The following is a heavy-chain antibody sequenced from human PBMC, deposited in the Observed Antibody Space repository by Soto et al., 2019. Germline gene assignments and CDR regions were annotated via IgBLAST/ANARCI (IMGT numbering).Heavy chain of an antibody. CDR2: ILGSGANT. V-gene: IGHV3-23*01. CDR1: GFTFSDYA. J-gene: IGHJ4*02. CDR3: VRGASLNFDY. D-gene: IGHD1-26*01. Sequence: GGSLRLSCAASGFTFSDYAMSWVRQAPGKGPEWVSTILGSGANTYYPDSVNGRFTLSRDNSRNTLDLQLNSLRAEDTAVYYCVRGASLNFDYWGQGTLVTVSS.